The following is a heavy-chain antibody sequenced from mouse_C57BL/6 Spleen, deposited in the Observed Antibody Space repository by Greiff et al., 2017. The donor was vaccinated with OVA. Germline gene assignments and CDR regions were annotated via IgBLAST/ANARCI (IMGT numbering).Heavy chain of an antibody. CDR1: GYSFTDYN. V-gene: IGHV1-39*01. Sequence: EVQLVESGPELVKPGASVKISCKASGYSFTDYNMNWVKQSNGKSLEWIGVINPNYGTTSYNQKFKGKATLTVDQSSSTAYMQLNSLTSEDSAVYYCARTDYSNYDYYFDYWGQGTTLTVSS. CDR2: INPNYGTT. CDR3: ARTDYSNYDYYFDY. D-gene: IGHD2-5*01. J-gene: IGHJ2*01.